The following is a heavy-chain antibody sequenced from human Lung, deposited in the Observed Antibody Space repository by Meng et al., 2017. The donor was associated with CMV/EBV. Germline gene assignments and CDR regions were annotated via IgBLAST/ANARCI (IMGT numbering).Heavy chain of an antibody. J-gene: IGHJ6*02. Sequence: ASVKVSCKASGYTFTGYNIHWVRQAPGQGLERMGWINPHSGDTKYAQKFQGRVTLTTDTSINTAYMEVSRLKSDDTAVFFCARLFHTSLGTNYYYGMDVWGLGTTVTGSS. CDR2: INPHSGDT. CDR3: ARLFHTSLGTNYYYGMDV. V-gene: IGHV1-2*02. CDR1: GYTFTGYN. D-gene: IGHD3-10*01.